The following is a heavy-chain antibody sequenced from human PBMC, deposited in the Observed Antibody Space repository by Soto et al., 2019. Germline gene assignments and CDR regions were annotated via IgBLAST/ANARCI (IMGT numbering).Heavy chain of an antibody. Sequence: GESLKISCKGSGYSFTSYWISWVRQMPGKGLEWMGRIDPSDSYTNYSPSFQGHVTISADKSISTAYLQWSSLKASDTAMYYCAREGRYCSGGSCHLLPVNGMDVWGQGTTVTVPS. V-gene: IGHV5-10-1*01. CDR1: GYSFTSYW. CDR2: IDPSDSYT. D-gene: IGHD2-15*01. CDR3: AREGRYCSGGSCHLLPVNGMDV. J-gene: IGHJ6*02.